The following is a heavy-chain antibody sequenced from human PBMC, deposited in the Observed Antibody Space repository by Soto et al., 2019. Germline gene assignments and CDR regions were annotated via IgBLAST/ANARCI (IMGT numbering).Heavy chain of an antibody. CDR1: GGSISSRNW. V-gene: IGHV4-4*02. J-gene: IGHJ4*02. CDR3: AGHSGHVQGS. Sequence: QVQPQESGPGLVKPSETLSLNCGVTGGSISSRNWCSLVRQPPGKGLERIGEISHRVGTTHSNPSLESRVFLSVGKSKNHLSLEMRCLTAAETSVYYCAGHSGHVQGSWGQGILVTVSS. D-gene: IGHD5-12*01. CDR2: ISHRVGTT.